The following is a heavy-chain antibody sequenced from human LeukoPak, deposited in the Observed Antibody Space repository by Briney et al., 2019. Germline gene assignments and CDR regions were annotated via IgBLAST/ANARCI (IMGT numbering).Heavy chain of an antibody. CDR2: IYYSGIT. J-gene: IGHJ6*02. Sequence: SETLSLTCTVSGGSISSYYWSWIWQSPGNGLERIGYIYYSGITNYNPSLKSRVTMSVDTSKNQFSLNLSSVTAADTAVYYCARDSRYCNSISCYGRPGYYGLDVWGQGTTVTVSS. CDR3: ARDSRYCNSISCYGRPGYYGLDV. CDR1: GGSISSYY. D-gene: IGHD2-2*01. V-gene: IGHV4-59*01.